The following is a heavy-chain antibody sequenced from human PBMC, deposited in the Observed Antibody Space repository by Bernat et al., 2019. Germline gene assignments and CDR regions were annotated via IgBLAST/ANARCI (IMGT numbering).Heavy chain of an antibody. CDR1: GFTFSSYG. D-gene: IGHD4-17*01. CDR3: AKDQGDYGDYFFDY. Sequence: QVQLVESGGGVVQPGRSLRLSCAASGFTFSSYGMHWVRQAPGKGLEWVAVISYDGSNKYDADSVKGRFTISRDNSKNTLYLQMNSLRAEDTAVYYCAKDQGDYGDYFFDYWGQGTLVTVSS. V-gene: IGHV3-30*18. CDR2: ISYDGSNK. J-gene: IGHJ4*02.